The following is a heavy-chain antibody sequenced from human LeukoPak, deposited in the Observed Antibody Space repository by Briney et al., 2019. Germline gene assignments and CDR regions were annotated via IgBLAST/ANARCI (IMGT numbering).Heavy chain of an antibody. Sequence: GGSLRLSCAASGFTFSSYSMNWVRQAPGKGLEWVSSISSSSSYIYYADSVKGRFTISRDNSKNTLYLQMNSLRAEDTAVYYCAKDLQSYYYDSSGYYSGNYGMDVWGQGTTVTVSS. CDR3: AKDLQSYYYDSSGYYSGNYGMDV. CDR1: GFTFSSYS. J-gene: IGHJ6*02. D-gene: IGHD3-22*01. CDR2: ISSSSSYI. V-gene: IGHV3-21*04.